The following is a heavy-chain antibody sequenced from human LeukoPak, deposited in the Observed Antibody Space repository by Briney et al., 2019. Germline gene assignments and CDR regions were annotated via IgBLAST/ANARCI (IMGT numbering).Heavy chain of an antibody. J-gene: IGHJ4*02. CDR2: IYDSGST. CDR1: GGSIRSSYYY. CDR3: ASRPGSSWTFDY. Sequence: SETLSLTCTVSGGSIRSSYYYWGWIRQPPGKGLEWIGSIYDSGSTYYNPSPKSRVTISVDTSKNQFSLKLNSVTAADTAVYYCASRPGSSWTFDYWGQGTLVTVSS. V-gene: IGHV4-39*07. D-gene: IGHD6-13*01.